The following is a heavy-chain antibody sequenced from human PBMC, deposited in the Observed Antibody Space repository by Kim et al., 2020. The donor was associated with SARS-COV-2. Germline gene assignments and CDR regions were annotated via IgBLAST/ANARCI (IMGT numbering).Heavy chain of an antibody. V-gene: IGHV4-39*01. D-gene: IGHD6-13*01. CDR2: IYYSGST. CDR1: GGSISSSSYY. J-gene: IGHJ3*02. Sequence: SETLSLTCTVSGGSISSSSYYWGWIRQPPGKGLEWIGSIYYSGSTYYNPSLKSRVTISVDTSKNQFSLKLSSVTAADTAVYYCARPCPRWGSSWSHDAFDIWGQGTMVTVSS. CDR3: ARPCPRWGSSWSHDAFDI.